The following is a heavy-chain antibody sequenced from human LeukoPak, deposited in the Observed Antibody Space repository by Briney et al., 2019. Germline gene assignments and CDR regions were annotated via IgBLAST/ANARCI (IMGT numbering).Heavy chain of an antibody. V-gene: IGHV3-33*01. CDR3: ARPGGYSSGWYDWFDP. CDR2: IWYDEKTK. Sequence: GGSLRLSCAASGFTFSSYGMHWVRQAPGKGLEWVAFIWYDEKTKYYVDSVKGRFTISRDNSKNTLSLLMNSLRPEDTAVYYCARPGGYSSGWYDWFDPWGQGTLVTVSS. D-gene: IGHD6-19*01. CDR1: GFTFSSYG. J-gene: IGHJ5*02.